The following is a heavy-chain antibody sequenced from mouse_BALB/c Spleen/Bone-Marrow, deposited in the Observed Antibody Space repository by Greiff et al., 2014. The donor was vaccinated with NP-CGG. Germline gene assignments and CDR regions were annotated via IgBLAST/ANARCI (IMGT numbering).Heavy chain of an antibody. J-gene: IGHJ4*01. CDR2: ISNGGGSA. CDR3: ARHAEVRRDAMDY. CDR1: GFTFSDYY. V-gene: IGHV5-12*02. D-gene: IGHD2-14*01. Sequence: EVKLVESGGGLVQPGGSLKLSCATSGFTFSDYYMYWVRQTPEKRLEWVAYISNGGGSAYYPDTVKGRFTISRDNAKNTLYLQVSRLKSEDTAMYYCARHAEVRRDAMDYWGQGTSVTVSS.